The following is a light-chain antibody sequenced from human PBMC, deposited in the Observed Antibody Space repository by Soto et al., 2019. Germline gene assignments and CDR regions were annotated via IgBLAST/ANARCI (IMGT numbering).Light chain of an antibody. CDR2: GAS. Sequence: EIVLTQSPGTLSLSPGERATLSCRASQSVSNNYLAWYQQKPGQAPRLLIYGASRRATGITDRFSGSGSGTDFTLTISRLEPEDFAVYSCQQYGSSPLTFGGGTKVEIK. CDR1: QSVSNNY. V-gene: IGKV3-20*01. CDR3: QQYGSSPLT. J-gene: IGKJ4*01.